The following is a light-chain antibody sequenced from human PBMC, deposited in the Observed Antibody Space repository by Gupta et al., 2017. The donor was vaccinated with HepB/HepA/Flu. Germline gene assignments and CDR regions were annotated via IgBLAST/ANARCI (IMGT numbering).Light chain of an antibody. CDR2: QVS. V-gene: IGKV2-30*01. CDR3: VQGTHWPT. Sequence: DVVLTQSPLSLPVTLGQPASISCRSSQSLVFSDGNTFLHWFQQRPGQSPRRLLYQVSKRDSGVPDRFSGSGSGTDFALRISRVEAEDVAIYYCVQGTHWPTFGGGTKVEIK. J-gene: IGKJ4*01. CDR1: QSLVFSDGNTF.